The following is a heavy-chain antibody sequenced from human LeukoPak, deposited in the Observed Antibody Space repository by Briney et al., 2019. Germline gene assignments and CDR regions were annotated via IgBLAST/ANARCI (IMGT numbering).Heavy chain of an antibody. CDR2: ISGSGGST. V-gene: IGHV3-23*01. CDR1: GFTFSSYA. J-gene: IGHJ4*02. CDR3: AKDQGHYYGSGTYYY. D-gene: IGHD3-10*01. Sequence: GGSLRLSCAASGFTFSSYAMSWVRQAPGKGLEWVSAISGSGGSTYYADSVKGRFTISRDNSKNTLYLQMNSLRAEDTAVHYCAKDQGHYYGSGTYYYWGQGTLVTVSS.